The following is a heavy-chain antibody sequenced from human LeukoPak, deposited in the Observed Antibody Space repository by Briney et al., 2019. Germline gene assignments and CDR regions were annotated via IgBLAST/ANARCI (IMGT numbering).Heavy chain of an antibody. CDR2: ISYDGSNK. J-gene: IGHJ4*02. Sequence: GGSLRLSCAASGFTFSSYAMHWVRQAPGKGLEWVAVISYDGSNKYYADSVKGRFTISRDNSKNTLYLQMNSLRAEDTAVYYCSREQWDYWGQGTLVTVSS. CDR3: SREQWDY. V-gene: IGHV3-30-3*01. CDR1: GFTFSSYA. D-gene: IGHD6-19*01.